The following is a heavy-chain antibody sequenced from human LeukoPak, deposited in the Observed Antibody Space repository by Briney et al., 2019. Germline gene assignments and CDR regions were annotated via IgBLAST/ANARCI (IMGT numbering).Heavy chain of an antibody. CDR1: GFTFSSYW. CDR2: ISYAGSNK. CDR3: ARGQHRVTYSDDAFDI. D-gene: IGHD4-11*01. J-gene: IGHJ3*02. Sequence: GGSLRLSCAASGFTFSSYWMSWVRQAPGKGLEWVAVISYAGSNKFYADSVRGRVTISRDNSKNTLYLQMNNLKTEDTAVYYCARGQHRVTYSDDAFDIWGQGTMVTVSS. V-gene: IGHV3-30-3*01.